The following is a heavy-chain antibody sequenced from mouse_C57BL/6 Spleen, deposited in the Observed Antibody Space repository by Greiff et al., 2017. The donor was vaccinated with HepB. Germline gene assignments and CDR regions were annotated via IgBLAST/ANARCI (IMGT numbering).Heavy chain of an antibody. CDR3: ARGLGRYAMDY. D-gene: IGHD4-1*01. J-gene: IGHJ4*01. CDR2: ISDGGSYT. Sequence: EVQVVESGGGLVKPGGSLKLSCAASGFTFSSYAMSWVRQTPEKRLEWVATISDGGSYTYYPDNVKGRFTISRDNAKNNLYLQMSHLKSEDTAMYYCARGLGRYAMDYWGQGTSVTVSS. V-gene: IGHV5-4*01. CDR1: GFTFSSYA.